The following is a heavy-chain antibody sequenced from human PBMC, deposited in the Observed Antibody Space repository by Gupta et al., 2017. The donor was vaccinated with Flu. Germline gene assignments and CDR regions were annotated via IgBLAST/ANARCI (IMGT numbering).Heavy chain of an antibody. J-gene: IGHJ3*01. D-gene: IGHD3-10*01. V-gene: IGHV1-69*06. CDR3: TRDLDYGAETFDV. CDR2: IAPTFGTT. Sequence: ISWVRQAPGQGLEWMGAIAPTFGTTDYAPEFEGRVTFTADKSTTTAYLEVTSLRPEDTATCYCTRDLDYGAETFDVWGQGSRVT.